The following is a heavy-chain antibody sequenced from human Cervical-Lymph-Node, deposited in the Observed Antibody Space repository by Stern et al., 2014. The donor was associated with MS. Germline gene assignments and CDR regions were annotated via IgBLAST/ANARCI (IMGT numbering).Heavy chain of an antibody. CDR2: SKNKAKSYTT. CDR1: GFSFSDFY. J-gene: IGHJ4*02. V-gene: IGHV3-72*01. Sequence: EAQLLESGGGLVQPGGSLRLSCAAPGFSFSDFYMDWVRQAPGKELEWVGRSKNKAKSYTTAYAASLKHPFTISRDDSKNSLYLQMNSLKTEDTAVYYCSRDSSGDYWGPGTLVAVSS. CDR3: SRDSSGDY.